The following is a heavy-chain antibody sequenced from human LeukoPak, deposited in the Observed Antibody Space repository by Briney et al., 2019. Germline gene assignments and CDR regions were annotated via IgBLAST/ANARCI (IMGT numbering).Heavy chain of an antibody. Sequence: ASVKVSCKASGGTFSSCAISWVRQAPGQGLEWMGRIIPILGIANYAQKFQGRVTITADKSTSTAYMELSSLRSEDTAVYYCARGSYGDYRGYYFDYWGQGTLVTVSS. CDR2: IIPILGIA. J-gene: IGHJ4*02. CDR1: GGTFSSCA. D-gene: IGHD4-17*01. V-gene: IGHV1-69*04. CDR3: ARGSYGDYRGYYFDY.